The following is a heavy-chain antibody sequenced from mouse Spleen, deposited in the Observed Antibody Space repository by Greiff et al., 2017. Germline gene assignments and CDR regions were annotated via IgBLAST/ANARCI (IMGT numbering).Heavy chain of an antibody. CDR1: GYSITSGYY. CDR2: ISYDGSN. D-gene: IGHD2-4*01. V-gene: IGHV3-6*01. J-gene: IGHJ3*01. Sequence: EVKLVASGPGLVKPSQSLSLTCSVTGYSITSGYYWNWIRQFPGNKLEWMGYISYDGSNNYNPSLKNRISITRDTSKNQFFLKLNSVTTEDTATYYCARASTMITAWFAYWGQGTLVTVSA. CDR3: ARASTMITAWFAY.